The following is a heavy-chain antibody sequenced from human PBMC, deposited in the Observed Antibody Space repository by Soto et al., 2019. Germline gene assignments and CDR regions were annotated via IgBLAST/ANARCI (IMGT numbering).Heavy chain of an antibody. CDR1: GFIFSDYA. Sequence: QVQLVESGGGVVQPGRSLRLSCAASGFIFSDYAMHWVRQAPGKGLEWLAVISYDGRYKFYADSVQGRFTISRDDSKNTLDLQVNSLTPEDTAVYYCARPTIATRPSPIDYWGRGTLVTVSS. J-gene: IGHJ4*02. V-gene: IGHV3-30*04. CDR2: ISYDGRYK. CDR3: ARPTIATRPSPIDY. D-gene: IGHD6-6*01.